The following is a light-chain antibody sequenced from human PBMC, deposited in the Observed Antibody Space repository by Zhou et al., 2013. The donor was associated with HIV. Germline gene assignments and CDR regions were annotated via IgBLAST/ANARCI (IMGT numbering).Light chain of an antibody. V-gene: IGKV1-39*01. CDR2: GAS. J-gene: IGKJ1*01. Sequence: DIQMTQFPSSLSASVGDKITITCRASEGISTFLNWYQEIPGKAPEVLIYGASSLARGVSSRFSGSGSGTEFTLTINSLQPEDSATYYCQQSYSTFWTFGQGTKVEIK. CDR1: EGISTF. CDR3: QQSYSTFWT.